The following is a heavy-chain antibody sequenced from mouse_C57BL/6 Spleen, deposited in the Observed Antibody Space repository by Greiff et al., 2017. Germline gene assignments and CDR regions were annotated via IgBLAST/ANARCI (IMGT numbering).Heavy chain of an antibody. D-gene: IGHD1-1*01. V-gene: IGHV1-7*01. CDR2: INPISGYT. J-gene: IGHJ2*01. Sequence: QVQLQQSGAELAKPGASVTLSCKASGYTFTSYFMHWVKQRPGQGLEWIGYINPISGYTKYNQKFKDKATLPADQSSSTVYMRQSLMTYEDSADYYGASYGSRLHYFDYGGQGTTLTVSS. CDR1: GYTFTSYF. CDR3: ASYGSRLHYFDY.